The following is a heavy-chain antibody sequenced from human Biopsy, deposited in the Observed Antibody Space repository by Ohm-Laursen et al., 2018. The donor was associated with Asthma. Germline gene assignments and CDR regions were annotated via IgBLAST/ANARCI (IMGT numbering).Heavy chain of an antibody. J-gene: IGHJ6*02. CDR1: GGSMSSSSYY. V-gene: IGHV4-39*07. D-gene: IGHD1-14*01. CDR3: ARGPEPDV. Sequence: SETLSLTCTVSGGSMSSSSYYWGWIRQPPGKGLEWMGSISYTGSAYHNPSLKSRVIISIDAYWNRVSLKLTSVTAADTAVYYCARGPEPDVWGQGTTVTVSS. CDR2: ISYTGSA.